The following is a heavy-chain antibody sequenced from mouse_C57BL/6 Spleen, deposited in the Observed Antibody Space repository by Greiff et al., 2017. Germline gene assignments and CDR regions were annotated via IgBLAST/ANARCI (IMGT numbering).Heavy chain of an antibody. V-gene: IGHV1-22*01. CDR2: INPNNGGT. D-gene: IGHD2-5*01. CDR3: AGYSNYVHAMDY. CDR1: GCTFTDYN. Sequence: VQLQQSGPELVKPGASVKMSCKASGCTFTDYNMHWVKQSHGKSLEWIGYINPNNGGTSYNQKFKGKATLTVNKSSSTAYMELRSLTSEDSAVYYCAGYSNYVHAMDYWGQGTSVTVSS. J-gene: IGHJ4*01.